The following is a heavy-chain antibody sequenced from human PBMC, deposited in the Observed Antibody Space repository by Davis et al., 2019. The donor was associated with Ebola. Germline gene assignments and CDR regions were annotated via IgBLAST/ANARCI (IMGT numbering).Heavy chain of an antibody. J-gene: IGHJ4*02. V-gene: IGHV1-69*06. CDR1: GGTFSSYA. CDR3: ARESNRWEVEGITMVQGFDY. CDR2: IIPIFGTA. D-gene: IGHD3-10*01. Sequence: AASVKVSCKASGGTFSSYAISWVRQAPGQGLEWMGGIIPIFGTANYAQKFQGRVTITADKSTSTAYMELSSLRSEDTAVYYCARESNRWEVEGITMVQGFDYWGQGTLVTVSS.